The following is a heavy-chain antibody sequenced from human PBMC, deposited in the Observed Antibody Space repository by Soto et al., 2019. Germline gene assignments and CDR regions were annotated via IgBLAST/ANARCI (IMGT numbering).Heavy chain of an antibody. CDR3: ARGITSGSFPPFDL. D-gene: IGHD1-26*01. CDR1: GGTFSAYT. CDR2: IIPTLPLA. Sequence: ASVKVSCKTSGGTFSAYTISWVRQAPGQGLEWMGRIIPTLPLANYAQTFRGRLTITADKSTNTAYMELSSLRSDDTAVYYCARGITSGSFPPFDLWGQRTLVTVSS. J-gene: IGHJ4*02. V-gene: IGHV1-69*02.